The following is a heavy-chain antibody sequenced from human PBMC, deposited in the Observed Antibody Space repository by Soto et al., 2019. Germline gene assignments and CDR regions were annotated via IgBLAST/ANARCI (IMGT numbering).Heavy chain of an antibody. V-gene: IGHV3-74*01. CDR1: GFTFSSYW. Sequence: GGSLRLSCAASGFTFSSYWMHWVRQAPGKGLVWVSRINSDGSSTSYADSVKGRFTISRDNAKNTLYLQMNSLRAEDTAVYYCARDPDYGDFPSYFDFWGQGTLVTVSS. J-gene: IGHJ4*02. CDR3: ARDPDYGDFPSYFDF. CDR2: INSDGSST. D-gene: IGHD4-17*01.